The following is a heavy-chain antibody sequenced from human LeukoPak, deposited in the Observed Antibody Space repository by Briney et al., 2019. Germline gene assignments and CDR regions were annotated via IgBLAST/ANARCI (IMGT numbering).Heavy chain of an antibody. Sequence: SETLSLTCTVSGYSISSGYYWGWIRQPPGKGLEWIGSIYHSGSTYYNPSLKSRVTISVDTSKNQFSLKLSSVTAADTAVYYCASRYLGSGYIYWGQGTLVTVSS. CDR1: GYSISSGYY. V-gene: IGHV4-38-2*02. CDR2: IYHSGST. D-gene: IGHD3-22*01. CDR3: ASRYLGSGYIY. J-gene: IGHJ4*02.